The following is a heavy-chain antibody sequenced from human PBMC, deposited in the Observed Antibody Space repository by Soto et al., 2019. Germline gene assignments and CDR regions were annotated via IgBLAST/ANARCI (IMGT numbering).Heavy chain of an antibody. D-gene: IGHD3-10*01. CDR1: GASISSGW. J-gene: IGHJ5*02. V-gene: IGHV4-4*02. Sequence: QVQLQESGPGLVKPSGTLSLTCAVSGASISSGWWTWVRQPPGKGLEWIGETLYSGRTNYNSSLNSRVTISIDKSKKQFSLNLSSVTAADTAVYYCSSRVTDAPTWGQGTQVTVSS. CDR3: SSRVTDAPT. CDR2: TLYSGRT.